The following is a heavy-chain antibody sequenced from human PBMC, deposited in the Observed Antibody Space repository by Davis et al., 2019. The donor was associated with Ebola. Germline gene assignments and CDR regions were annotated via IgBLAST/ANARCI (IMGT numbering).Heavy chain of an antibody. CDR2: ITKGSDAI. V-gene: IGHV3-48*02. D-gene: IGHD3/OR15-3a*01. CDR1: GFVFSDFS. J-gene: IGHJ4*02. CDR3: ARDHFFAFDF. Sequence: GESLKISCAASGFVFSDFSMNWVRQAPGKGLEWITYITKGSDAIHYADSVKGRFTVSRDNAKNLVFLQMSSLRDEDSAVYCCARDHFFAFDFWSQGVHVSVSS.